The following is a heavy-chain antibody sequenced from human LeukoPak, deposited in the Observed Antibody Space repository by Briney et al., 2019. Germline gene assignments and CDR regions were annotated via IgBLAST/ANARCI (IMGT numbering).Heavy chain of an antibody. CDR2: INQDESKK. CDR3: ARDHAYRTDY. D-gene: IGHD2-2*01. Sequence: PGGSLRLSCAASGFSFSNDWMCWVRQAPGKGLEWVANINQDESKKYYVDSVKGRFTSSRDNAKNSLYLQMSSLRAEDTAVYYCARDHAYRTDYWGQGTLVTVSS. V-gene: IGHV3-7*01. CDR1: GFSFSNDW. J-gene: IGHJ4*02.